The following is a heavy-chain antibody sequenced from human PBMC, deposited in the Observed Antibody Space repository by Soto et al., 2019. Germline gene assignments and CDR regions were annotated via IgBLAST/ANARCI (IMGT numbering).Heavy chain of an antibody. CDR3: ARVIPGAEAWFDP. D-gene: IGHD2-2*01. J-gene: IGHJ5*02. CDR1: GNTFTNFG. Sequence: ASVTVSCKASGNTFTNFGVTWVRQAPGQGLEWMGWISAYTDDPNYAQKFQGRVTMTIDTSTSTAYLDLRSLTSDDTAVYYCARVIPGAEAWFDPWGQGTLVTVSS. V-gene: IGHV1-18*01. CDR2: ISAYTDDP.